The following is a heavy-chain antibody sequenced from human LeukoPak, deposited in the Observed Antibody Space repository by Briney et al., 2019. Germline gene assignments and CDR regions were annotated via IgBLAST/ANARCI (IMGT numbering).Heavy chain of an antibody. D-gene: IGHD6-19*01. CDR1: GYTFTGYY. J-gene: IGHJ4*02. CDR3: ARGAGTLTPPDY. Sequence: ASVNVSCKASGYTFTGYYIHWVRQAPGQGLEWMGRINPNSGATNYAQKFQGRVTMTRDTSISTAYMELSRLRSDDTAVYYCARGAGTLTPPDYWGQGTLVTVSS. V-gene: IGHV1-2*06. CDR2: INPNSGAT.